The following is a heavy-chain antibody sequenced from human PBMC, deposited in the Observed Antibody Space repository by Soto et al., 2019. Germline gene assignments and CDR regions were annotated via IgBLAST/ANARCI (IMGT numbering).Heavy chain of an antibody. CDR1: GGSINSSSYF. CDR3: ARHSSSGSRNWFDP. CDR2: IYYSGST. Sequence: SETLSLTCSVSGGSINSSSYFWGWVRQPPGKGLEWIGSIYYSGSTYYNPSLRSRVTISVDTSKNQFSLKLSSVTAADTVVFYCARHSSSGSRNWFDPWGQGTLVTVSS. J-gene: IGHJ5*02. V-gene: IGHV4-39*01. D-gene: IGHD6-19*01.